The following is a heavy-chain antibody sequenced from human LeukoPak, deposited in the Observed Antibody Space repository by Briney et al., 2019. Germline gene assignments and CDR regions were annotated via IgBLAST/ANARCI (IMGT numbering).Heavy chain of an antibody. V-gene: IGHV3-48*02. CDR3: TTSRPHWGSSWPTEVFDY. CDR1: GFTFSSYT. CDR2: ISSSSSAI. D-gene: IGHD6-13*01. J-gene: IGHJ4*02. Sequence: GESLRLSCAASGFTFSSYTMNWVRPAPGKWLEWVSYISSSSSAIFYADSVKGRFTISRDNAKNSLYLQMNSLRDEDTAVYYCTTSRPHWGSSWPTEVFDYWGQGTLVTVSS.